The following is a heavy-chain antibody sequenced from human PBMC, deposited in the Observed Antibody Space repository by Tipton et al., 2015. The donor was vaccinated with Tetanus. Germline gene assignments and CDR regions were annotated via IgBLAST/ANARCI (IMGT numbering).Heavy chain of an antibody. Sequence: LRLSCAVSGASISSIYSWSWIRQPPGKGLEWIGYVFRSGSDDYNPSLKSRVNISLDRSENQISLMLTSVTAADTAVYYCARVACSSTSCYSHYFDYWGPGSLVTVSS. D-gene: IGHD2-2*01. CDR1: GASISSIYS. V-gene: IGHV4-30-2*01. CDR3: ARVACSSTSCYSHYFDY. CDR2: VFRSGSD. J-gene: IGHJ4*02.